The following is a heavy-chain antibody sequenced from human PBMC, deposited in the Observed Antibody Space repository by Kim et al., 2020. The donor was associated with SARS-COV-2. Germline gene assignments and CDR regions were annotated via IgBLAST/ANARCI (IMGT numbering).Heavy chain of an antibody. Sequence: GGSLRLSCAASGFSLNSDDMSWFRQAPGEGLDWISYISASGVATYYVDSVKGRFTISRDISKNTLYLEMNNLRAEDTAVDYCVKGHVASWGQGTLVTVSS. V-gene: IGHV3-23*01. J-gene: IGHJ5*02. CDR1: GFSLNSDD. D-gene: IGHD2-21*01. CDR2: ISASGVAT. CDR3: VKGHVAS.